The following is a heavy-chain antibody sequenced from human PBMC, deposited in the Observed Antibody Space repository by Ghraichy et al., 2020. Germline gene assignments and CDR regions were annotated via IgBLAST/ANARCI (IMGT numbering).Heavy chain of an antibody. D-gene: IGHD1-26*01. V-gene: IGHV3-48*01. CDR2: INSGSITI. CDR3: AKGWSGSRRYYGMDV. Sequence: GGSLRLSCAASGFTFSTYSMNWVRQAPGKGLEWVSYINSGSITIYYADSVKGRFTISRDNAKNSLYLQMNSLTAEDPAVYYCAKGWSGSRRYYGMDVWGQGTTVTVSS. CDR1: GFTFSTYS. J-gene: IGHJ6*02.